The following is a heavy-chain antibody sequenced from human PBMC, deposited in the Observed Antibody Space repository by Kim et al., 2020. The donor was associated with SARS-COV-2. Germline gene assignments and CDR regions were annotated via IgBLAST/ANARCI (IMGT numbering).Heavy chain of an antibody. CDR3: ARRRTLDY. V-gene: IGHV4-59*08. Sequence: SETLSLICTVSGGSISRYYWSWIRQPPGKGLEWIGYIYYSGSTNYNPSLKSRVTISVDTSKNQFSLKLRSVTAADTAVYYCARRRTLDYWGQGTLVTVPS. J-gene: IGHJ4*02. CDR1: GGSISRYY. CDR2: IYYSGST.